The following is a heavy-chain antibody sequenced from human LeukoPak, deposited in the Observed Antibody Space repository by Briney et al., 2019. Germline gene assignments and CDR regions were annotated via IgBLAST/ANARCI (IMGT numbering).Heavy chain of an antibody. Sequence: PGGSLIHSCAASGVTFNNEGLNWGCQAPGKGLEWVSSITSRRTYIYNADSVKGRFTISRDNAKNAVYLQMNSLRAEDTAVYYCAREDNSNAFYYWGHGELVTVSS. CDR1: GVTFNNEG. J-gene: IGHJ4*03. CDR3: AREDNSNAFYY. D-gene: IGHD4-23*01. V-gene: IGHV3-21*01. CDR2: ITSRRTYI.